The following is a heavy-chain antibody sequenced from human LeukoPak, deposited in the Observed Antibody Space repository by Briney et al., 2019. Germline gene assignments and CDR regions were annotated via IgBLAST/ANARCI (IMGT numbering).Heavy chain of an antibody. V-gene: IGHV1-18*01. Sequence: EASVKVSCKASGYTFTSYGISWVRQAPGQGLEWMGWISAYNGNTNYAQKLQGRVTMTTDTSTSTAHMELRSLRSDDTAVYYCARDSEARYYYYGMDVWGQGTTVTVSS. CDR3: ARDSEARYYYYGMDV. CDR1: GYTFTSYG. CDR2: ISAYNGNT. J-gene: IGHJ6*02.